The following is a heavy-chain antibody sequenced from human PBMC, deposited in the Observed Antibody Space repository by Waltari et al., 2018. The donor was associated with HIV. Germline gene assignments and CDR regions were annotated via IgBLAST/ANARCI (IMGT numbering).Heavy chain of an antibody. V-gene: IGHV1-2*02. CDR3: AVPWGMTEPTDY. CDR2: VNPNSGGT. CDR1: GSTFPPPGYY. Sequence: QAQLVQSGAEAKKPGASVQVSCTASGSTFPPPGYYVQWVRQAPGPGLEWMGWVNPNSGGTVYAQNFQGRVTMTRDTAISTAYMELSRLRSDDTAIYYCAVPWGMTEPTDYWGQGTLVTVSS. D-gene: IGHD3-16*01. J-gene: IGHJ4*02.